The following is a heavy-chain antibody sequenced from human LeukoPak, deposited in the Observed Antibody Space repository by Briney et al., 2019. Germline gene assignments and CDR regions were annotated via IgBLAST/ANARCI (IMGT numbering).Heavy chain of an antibody. D-gene: IGHD3-10*01. V-gene: IGHV3-48*04. Sequence: GSLRLSCAASGFTFSSYSMNWVRQAPGKGLEWVSYISSSSSTIYYADSVKGRFTISRDNAKNSLYLQMNSLRAEDTAVYYCARVRKDIQSMVRGQNYYYYYMDVRGKGTTVTISS. J-gene: IGHJ6*03. CDR3: ARVRKDIQSMVRGQNYYYYYMDV. CDR1: GFTFSSYS. CDR2: ISSSSSTI.